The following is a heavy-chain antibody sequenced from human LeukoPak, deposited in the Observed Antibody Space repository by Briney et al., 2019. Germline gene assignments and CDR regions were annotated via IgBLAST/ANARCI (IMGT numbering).Heavy chain of an antibody. CDR1: GFTFSSYW. V-gene: IGHV3-74*01. CDR2: INSDGSST. J-gene: IGHJ5*02. CDR3: ARDPSFGVVIQNWFDP. D-gene: IGHD3-3*01. Sequence: PGGSLRLSCAASGFTFSSYWMHWVRQTPGKGLVWVSRINSDGSSTSYADSVKGRFTISRDNAKNTLFLQMNSLGAEDTAVYYCARDPSFGVVIQNWFDPWGQGTLVTVSS.